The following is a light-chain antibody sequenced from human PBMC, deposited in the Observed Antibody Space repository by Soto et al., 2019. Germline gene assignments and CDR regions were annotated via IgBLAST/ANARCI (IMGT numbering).Light chain of an antibody. Sequence: EIVLTQSPGTLSLSPGERANLSCRASQSVSSSYLAWYQHKPGQAPRLLIYGASSRATGIPDRFSGSGSGTDFTLTISRLEPEDFAVYYCQQYGSSLTWTFGQGTKVDIK. J-gene: IGKJ1*01. CDR1: QSVSSSY. CDR2: GAS. V-gene: IGKV3-20*01. CDR3: QQYGSSLTWT.